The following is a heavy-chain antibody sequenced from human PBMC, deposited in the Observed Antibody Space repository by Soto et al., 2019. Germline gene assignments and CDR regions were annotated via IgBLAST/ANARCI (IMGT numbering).Heavy chain of an antibody. CDR2: IIPIFGTA. D-gene: IGHD6-13*01. CDR3: ARVIAAAGDDNWFDP. J-gene: IGHJ5*02. V-gene: IGHV1-69*13. Sequence: SVKVSCKASGGTFSSYAISWVRQAPGQGLEWMGGIIPIFGTANYAQKFQGRVTITADESTSTAYMELSSLRSEDTAVYYCARVIAAAGDDNWFDPWGQGTLVTVSS. CDR1: GGTFSSYA.